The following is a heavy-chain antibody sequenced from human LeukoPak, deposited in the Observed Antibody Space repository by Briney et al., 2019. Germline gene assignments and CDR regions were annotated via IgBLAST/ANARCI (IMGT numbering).Heavy chain of an antibody. Sequence: SLRLSCAASGFTFSSYAMHWVRQAPGKGLEWVAVISYDGSNKYYADSVKGRFTISRDNSKNTLYLQMNSLRAEDTAVYYCARDHNVVVTAIGGLDYWGQGTLVTVSS. CDR1: GFTFSSYA. D-gene: IGHD2-21*02. CDR2: ISYDGSNK. CDR3: ARDHNVVVTAIGGLDY. J-gene: IGHJ4*02. V-gene: IGHV3-30-3*01.